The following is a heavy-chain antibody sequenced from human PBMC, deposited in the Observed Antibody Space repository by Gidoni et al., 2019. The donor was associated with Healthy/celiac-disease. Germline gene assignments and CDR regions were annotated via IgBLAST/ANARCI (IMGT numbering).Heavy chain of an antibody. J-gene: IGHJ3*02. V-gene: IGHV1-2*06. D-gene: IGHD1-26*01. CDR2: INPNSGGT. Sequence: QVQLVQSGAEVKKHGASVKVYCKASGYTFTGYYMHWVRQAPGQGLEWRGRINPNSGGTNYAHKFQGRVPMTRDTSISTAYMELSRLRSDDTAVYYCARGPCELLVAFDIWGQGTMVTVSS. CDR3: ARGPCELLVAFDI. CDR1: GYTFTGYY.